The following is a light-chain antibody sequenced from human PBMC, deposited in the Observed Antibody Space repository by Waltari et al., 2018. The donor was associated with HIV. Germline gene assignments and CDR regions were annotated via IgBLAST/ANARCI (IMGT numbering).Light chain of an antibody. V-gene: IGKV1-39*01. CDR1: QNINNY. CDR3: QQSFSAAIT. Sequence: DIQMTQSPSSLSASVDDPVTITCRASQNINNYLNWYQQRPAKPPNLLIYGASSLQPGVPSRFSARTSGANFTLAITRLQPEDFASYYCQQSFSAAITLGQGTRL. CDR2: GAS. J-gene: IGKJ5*01.